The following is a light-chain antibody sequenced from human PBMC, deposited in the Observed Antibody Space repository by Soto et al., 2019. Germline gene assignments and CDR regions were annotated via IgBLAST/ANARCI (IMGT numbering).Light chain of an antibody. CDR3: QSYDSGLSGLHVI. V-gene: IGLV1-40*01. J-gene: IGLJ2*01. CDR2: GNT. Sequence: QSVLTQPLSVSGAPGQRVTVSCTGSPSNIGAGYDVHWYQQFPGTAPKLLIYGNTNRPSGVPARFSASKSGTSASLAITGLQTEDEADYYCQSYDSGLSGLHVIFGGGTKLTVL. CDR1: PSNIGAGYD.